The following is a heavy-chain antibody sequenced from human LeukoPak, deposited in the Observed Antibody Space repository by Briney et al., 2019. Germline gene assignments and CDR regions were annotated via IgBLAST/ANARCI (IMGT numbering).Heavy chain of an antibody. CDR1: GYTFTGYY. CDR2: INPNTGGT. Sequence: ASVKVSCKASGYTFTGYYIHWMRQAPGQGLEWMGWINPNTGGTNYPQKFQGRVTMTRDTSITTAYMELSSLRSDDAAVYFCAREIIGGYTYGTYADYWGQGTLVTVSS. CDR3: AREIIGGYTYGTYADY. V-gene: IGHV1-2*02. J-gene: IGHJ4*02. D-gene: IGHD5-18*01.